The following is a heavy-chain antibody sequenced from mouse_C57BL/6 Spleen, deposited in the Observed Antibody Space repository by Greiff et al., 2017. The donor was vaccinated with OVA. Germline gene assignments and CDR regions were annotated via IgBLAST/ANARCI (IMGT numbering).Heavy chain of an antibody. CDR1: GFNIKDYY. J-gene: IGHJ2*01. Sequence: VQLQQSGAELVKPGASVKLSCTASGFNIKDYYMHWVKQRPEQGLEWIGRIDPEDGETKYAPKFQGKATITADTSSNTAYLQLSSLTSEDTAVYYCAREGKEYYFDYWGQGTTLTVSS. CDR3: AREGKEYYFDY. V-gene: IGHV14-2*01. CDR2: IDPEDGET.